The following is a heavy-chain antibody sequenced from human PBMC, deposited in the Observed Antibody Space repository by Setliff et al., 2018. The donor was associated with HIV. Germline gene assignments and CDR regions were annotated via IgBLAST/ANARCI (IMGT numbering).Heavy chain of an antibody. Sequence: SETLSLTCTVSGGSISDSRYYWGWIRQPPGKGLEWIGNIYYSGSTYYNPSLKSRVTISVDTSRNHFSLKLISVAAADTAVYYCAREITYDYVWGSFRQGAFDIWGQGTLVTVSS. CDR3: AREITYDYVWGSFRQGAFDI. V-gene: IGHV4-39*07. CDR1: GGSISDSRYY. CDR2: IYYSGST. D-gene: IGHD3-16*01. J-gene: IGHJ3*02.